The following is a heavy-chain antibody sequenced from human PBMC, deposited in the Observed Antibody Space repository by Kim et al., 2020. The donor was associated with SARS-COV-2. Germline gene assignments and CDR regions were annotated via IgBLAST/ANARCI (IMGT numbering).Heavy chain of an antibody. D-gene: IGHD5-18*01. CDR3: AGDYYSYGYVGDYYYGMDV. CDR1: GGSISSYY. Sequence: SETLSLTCTVSGGSISSYYWSWIRQPPGKGLEWIGYIYYSGSTNYNPSLKSRVTISVDTSKNQFSLKLSSVTAADTAVYYCAGDYYSYGYVGDYYYGMDVWGQWTTVTVSS. CDR2: IYYSGST. V-gene: IGHV4-59*01. J-gene: IGHJ6*02.